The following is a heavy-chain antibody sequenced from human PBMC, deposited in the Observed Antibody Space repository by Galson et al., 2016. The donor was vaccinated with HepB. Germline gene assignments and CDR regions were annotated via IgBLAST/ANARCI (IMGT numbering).Heavy chain of an antibody. J-gene: IGHJ6*02. CDR2: IRSSSNDI. CDR1: GFTFSSYN. V-gene: IGHV3-21*06. D-gene: IGHD2-15*01. Sequence: SLRLSCAASGFTFSSYNMNWVRQAPGKGLEWVSSIRSSSNDIYYADSVKGRFTISRDNAKNSLCLQMNSLRAEDTAVYYCARGGPLYCRGGSCYSAYYGMDVWGQGTTVTVSS. CDR3: ARGGPLYCRGGSCYSAYYGMDV.